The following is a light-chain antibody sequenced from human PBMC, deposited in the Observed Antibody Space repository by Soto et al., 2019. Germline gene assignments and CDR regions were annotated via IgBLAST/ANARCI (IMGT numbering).Light chain of an antibody. CDR3: TSYTSDSTPYV. CDR2: EVS. Sequence: QSALTQPASVSGSPGQSITISCIGTSSDIGTYNYVSWYQHHPGKAPKLMIYEVSNRPSGVSNRFSGSKSGNTASLTISGLQAEDEAAYYCTSYTSDSTPYVFGTGTKLTVL. V-gene: IGLV2-14*01. J-gene: IGLJ1*01. CDR1: SSDIGTYNY.